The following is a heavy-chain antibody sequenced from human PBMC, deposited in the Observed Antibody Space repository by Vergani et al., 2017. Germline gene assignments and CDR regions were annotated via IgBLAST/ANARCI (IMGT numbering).Heavy chain of an antibody. CDR2: ISSSSSYR. CDR3: ASGVRGYQLATQYFQH. J-gene: IGHJ1*01. Sequence: EVQLVESGGGLVKPGGSLRLSCVASGFTFGSYSMNWVRQAPGKGLEWVSFISSSSSYRYYADSVKGRFTISRDNGEYSLLLQMNSLRPEDTAVYYCASGVRGYQLATQYFQHWGQGTLVTVSS. CDR1: GFTFGSYS. V-gene: IGHV3-21*01. D-gene: IGHD2-2*01.